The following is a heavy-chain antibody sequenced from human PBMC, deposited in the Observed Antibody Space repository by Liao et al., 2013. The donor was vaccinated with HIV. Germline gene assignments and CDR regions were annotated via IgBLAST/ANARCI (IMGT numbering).Heavy chain of an antibody. CDR1: GGSFSGYY. D-gene: IGHD1-20*01. J-gene: IGHJ2*01. V-gene: IGHV4-34*01. Sequence: QVQLQQWGAGLLKPSETLSLTCAVYGGSFSGYYWSWIRQPPGKGLEWIGEINHSGSTNYNPSLKSRVTISVDTSKNQFSLKLSSVTAADTAVYYCARRESNLYNWKIDWYFDLWGRGTLVTVSS. CDR2: INHSGST. CDR3: ARRESNLYNWKIDWYFDL.